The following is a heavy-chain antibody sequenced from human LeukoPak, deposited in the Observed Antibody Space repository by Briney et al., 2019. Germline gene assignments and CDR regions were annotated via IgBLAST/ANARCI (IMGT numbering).Heavy chain of an antibody. D-gene: IGHD4-17*01. V-gene: IGHV1-69*04. CDR1: GGTFSSYA. CDR3: VRVNPTVTTPYNWFDP. CDR2: IIPILGIA. J-gene: IGHJ5*02. Sequence: SVKVSCKASGGTFSSYAISWVRQAPGQGLEWMGRIIPILGIANYAQKFQGRVTITADKSTSTAYMELSSLRSEDTAVYYCVRVNPTVTTPYNWFDPWGQGTLVTVSS.